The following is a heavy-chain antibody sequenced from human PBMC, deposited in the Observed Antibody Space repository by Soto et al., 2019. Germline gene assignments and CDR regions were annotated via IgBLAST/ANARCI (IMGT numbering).Heavy chain of an antibody. CDR1: GFTFSSYA. V-gene: IGHV3-23*01. D-gene: IGHD6-6*01. J-gene: IGHJ4*02. CDR3: AKRSSSSTFDY. CDR2: ISGSDDST. Sequence: EVQLLESGGGLVQPGESLRLSCAASGFTFSSYAMSWVRQAPGKGLEWVSVISGSDDSTYYADSVKGRFTISRDNSKNTLYLQMISLRAEDTDVYYCAKRSSSSTFDYWGQGTLVTVSS.